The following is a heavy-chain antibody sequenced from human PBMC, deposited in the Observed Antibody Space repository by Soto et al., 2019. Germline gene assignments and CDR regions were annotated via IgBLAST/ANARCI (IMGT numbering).Heavy chain of an antibody. D-gene: IGHD3-3*01. CDR3: ARDRTRDFWGYYYYGMDV. J-gene: IGHJ6*02. V-gene: IGHV3-33*01. CDR2: IWYDGSNK. CDR1: GFTFSSYG. Sequence: GGSLRLSCAASGFTFSSYGMHWVRQAPGKGLEWVAVIWYDGSNKYYADSVKGRFTISRDNSKNTLYLQKNSQIAEDTAVYYFARDRTRDFWGYYYYGMDVWGQGTTVTVSS.